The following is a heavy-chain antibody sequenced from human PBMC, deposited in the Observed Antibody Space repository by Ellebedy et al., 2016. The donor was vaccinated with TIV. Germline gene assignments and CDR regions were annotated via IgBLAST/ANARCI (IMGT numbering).Heavy chain of an antibody. Sequence: GGSLRLSSAASGFTFSSYGMHWVRQAPGKGLEWVAFIRYDGSNKYYAVSVKGRFTISRDNSKNTLYLQMNSLRAEDTAVYYCAKIGAAGIPFYYYYYGMDVWGQGTTVTVSS. CDR3: AKIGAAGIPFYYYYYGMDV. CDR1: GFTFSSYG. J-gene: IGHJ6*02. CDR2: IRYDGSNK. D-gene: IGHD6-13*01. V-gene: IGHV3-30*02.